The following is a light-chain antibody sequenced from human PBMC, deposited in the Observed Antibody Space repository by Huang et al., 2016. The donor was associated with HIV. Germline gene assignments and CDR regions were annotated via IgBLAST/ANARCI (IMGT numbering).Light chain of an antibody. CDR3: QQYNNWPRT. Sequence: EIVMTQSPATLSVSPGQRVTLSCRASQSVNTNLAWYQQPPGQAPRLLMFGASTRATGVPARFSGGGSGTEFTLTISSRQAEDFAVYYCQQYNNWPRTFGQGTKVEIK. V-gene: IGKV3-15*01. CDR1: QSVNTN. J-gene: IGKJ1*01. CDR2: GAS.